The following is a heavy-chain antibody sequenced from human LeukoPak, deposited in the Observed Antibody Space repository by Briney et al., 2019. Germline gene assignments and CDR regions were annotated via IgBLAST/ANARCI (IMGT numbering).Heavy chain of an antibody. Sequence: GGSLRLSCAASGFTFSSYAMSWVRQAPGKGLEWVAHINPDGSEEDSLDSVKGRFTISRDNAKNSVSLQMNSLRVEDTAVYYCARGHYGLDVWGQGTTVTVSS. CDR3: ARGHYGLDV. CDR1: GFTFSSYA. J-gene: IGHJ6*02. CDR2: INPDGSEE. V-gene: IGHV3-7*01.